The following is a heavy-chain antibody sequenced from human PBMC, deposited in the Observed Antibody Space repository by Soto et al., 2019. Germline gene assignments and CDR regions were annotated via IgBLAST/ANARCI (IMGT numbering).Heavy chain of an antibody. V-gene: IGHV4-59*01. CDR1: GGSINDYY. CDR2: GLRPDYT. J-gene: IGHJ4*01. Sequence: SETLSLTCTVSGGSINDYYWSWTRQPPGKGLEWIAYGLRPDYTGYNPSLRNRVTISSDTSKNQFSLRLISVTAADTAVYYCVAGPDRAKSAYWGQGTLVT. CDR3: VAGPDRAKSAY.